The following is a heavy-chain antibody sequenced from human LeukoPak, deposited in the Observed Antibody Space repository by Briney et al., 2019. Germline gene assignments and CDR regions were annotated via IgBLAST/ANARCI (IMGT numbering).Heavy chain of an antibody. CDR2: IIPILGIA. V-gene: IGHV1-69*04. CDR1: GGTFSSYA. CDR3: ARDLSSDRPELWFGDSWFDP. J-gene: IGHJ5*02. D-gene: IGHD3-10*01. Sequence: SVKVSCKASGGTFSSYAISWVRQAPGQGLEWMGRIIPILGIANYAQKSQGRVTITADKSTSTAYMELSSLRSEDTAVYYCARDLSSDRPELWFGDSWFDPWGQGTLVTVSS.